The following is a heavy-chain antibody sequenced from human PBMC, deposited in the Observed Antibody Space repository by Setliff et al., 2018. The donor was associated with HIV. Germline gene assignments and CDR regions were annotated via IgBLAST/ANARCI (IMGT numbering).Heavy chain of an antibody. V-gene: IGHV3-13*01. CDR2: IGTGGDT. D-gene: IGHD3-16*01. J-gene: IGHJ6*02. Sequence: GGSLRLSCEASGFTFSSYDFHWVRQAAGKGLEWVSAIGTGGDTYYVDSVKGRFTISRENARNSLYLQMKSLRAGDTAVYYCAREIRTVYTGGHYFYGIDVWGQGTAVTVSS. CDR1: GFTFSSYD. CDR3: AREIRTVYTGGHYFYGIDV.